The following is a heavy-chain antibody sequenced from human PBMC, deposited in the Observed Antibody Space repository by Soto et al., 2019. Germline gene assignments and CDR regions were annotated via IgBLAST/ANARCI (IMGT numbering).Heavy chain of an antibody. Sequence: EVQLLESGGGLVQPWGSLRLSCAASGFTFSSYAMSWVRQAPGKGLEWVSAISGSGGSTYYADSVKGRFTISRDNAKNTRYLQMNSLRAEETAVYYCAKDSVIAGVGRCDYWGQGTLVTVSS. J-gene: IGHJ4*02. V-gene: IGHV3-23*01. CDR1: GFTFSSYA. CDR3: AKDSVIAGVGRCDY. CDR2: ISGSGGST. D-gene: IGHD6-19*01.